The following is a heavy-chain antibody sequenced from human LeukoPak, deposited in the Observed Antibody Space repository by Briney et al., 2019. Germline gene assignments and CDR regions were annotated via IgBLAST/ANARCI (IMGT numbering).Heavy chain of an antibody. CDR2: IWYDGSNK. Sequence: PGGSLRLSCAASGFTFSSYGMHWVRQAPGKGLEWVAVIWYDGSNKYYADSVKGRFTISRDNSKNTLYLQMNSLRAEDTAVYYCARDPGGIYYYYYMDVWGKGTTVTVSS. D-gene: IGHD3-16*01. V-gene: IGHV3-33*01. J-gene: IGHJ6*03. CDR1: GFTFSSYG. CDR3: ARDPGGIYYYYYMDV.